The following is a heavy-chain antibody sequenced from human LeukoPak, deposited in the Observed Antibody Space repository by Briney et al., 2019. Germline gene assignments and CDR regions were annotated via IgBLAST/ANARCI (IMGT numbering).Heavy chain of an antibody. CDR2: IIPILGIA. CDR3: ARTPLSSSSHFDY. D-gene: IGHD6-6*01. Sequence: ASVKVSCKASGGTLSSYTISWVRQAPGQGLEWMGRIIPILGIANYAQKFQGRVTITADKSTSTTYMELSSLRSEDTAVYYCARTPLSSSSHFDYWGQGTLVTVSS. CDR1: GGTLSSYT. V-gene: IGHV1-69*02. J-gene: IGHJ4*02.